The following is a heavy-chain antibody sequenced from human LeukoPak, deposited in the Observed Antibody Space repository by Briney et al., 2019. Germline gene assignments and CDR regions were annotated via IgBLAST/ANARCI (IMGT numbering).Heavy chain of an antibody. CDR2: ITWSGSTI. CDR3: ARDAGNSGYGMDV. V-gene: IGHV3-48*02. J-gene: IGHJ6*02. CDR1: GFTFSNYA. Sequence: GGSLRLSCAASGFTFSNYAMSWVRQAPGKGLEWISHITWSGSTIFYADSVKGRFTISRDSAKNSLYLQMSSLRDEDTAVYYCARDAGNSGYGMDVWGQGITVTVSS. D-gene: IGHD6-19*01.